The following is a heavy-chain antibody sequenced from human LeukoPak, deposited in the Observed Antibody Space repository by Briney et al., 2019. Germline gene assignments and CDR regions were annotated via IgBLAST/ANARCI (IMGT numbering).Heavy chain of an antibody. CDR1: GFTFRNYG. CDR3: AKGKQTAFLDWFDP. Sequence: GGSLRLSCAASGFTFRNYGMSWVRQAPGKGLQWVSAISATGGTTYYADSVKGRFTSSRDNSKNVLYLQLSSLRAEDTAIYYCAKGKQTAFLDWFDPWGQGTLVTVSS. J-gene: IGHJ5*02. CDR2: ISATGGTT. D-gene: IGHD2-21*02. V-gene: IGHV3-23*01.